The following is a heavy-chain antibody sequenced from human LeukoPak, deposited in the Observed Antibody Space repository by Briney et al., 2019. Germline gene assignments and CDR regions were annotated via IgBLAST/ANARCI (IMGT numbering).Heavy chain of an antibody. V-gene: IGHV4-39*01. Sequence: SETLSLTCTVSGGSISGSGYYWGWIRQPPGKGLEWIGTIYNSGSTYYNPSLNSRVTISVDTSKNQFSLKLSSVTAADTAVYYCARTGNTAVPPYFDYWGQGALVTASS. J-gene: IGHJ4*02. D-gene: IGHD3-10*01. CDR2: IYNSGST. CDR3: ARTGNTAVPPYFDY. CDR1: GGSISGSGYY.